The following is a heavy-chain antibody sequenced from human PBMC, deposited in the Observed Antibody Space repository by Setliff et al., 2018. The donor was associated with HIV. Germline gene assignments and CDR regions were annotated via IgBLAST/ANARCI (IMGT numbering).Heavy chain of an antibody. CDR2: ILPDGNEK. D-gene: IGHD3-10*01. Sequence: PGESLKISCAASGFTFNTHAMHWVRQVPGKGLEWVANILPDGNEKHYVDSVRGRFTISRDNTKNLLYLQMNKLSDEDTAMYYCLQRGDDFWGQGTPVTVSS. CDR3: LQRGDDF. CDR1: GFTFNTHA. J-gene: IGHJ4*02. V-gene: IGHV3-7*01.